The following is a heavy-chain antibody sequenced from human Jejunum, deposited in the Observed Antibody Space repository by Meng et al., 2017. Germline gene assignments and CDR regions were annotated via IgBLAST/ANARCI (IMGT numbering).Heavy chain of an antibody. D-gene: IGHD4-11*01. J-gene: IGHJ4*02. CDR2: INDNGST. Sequence: QVKRQHWGAGLVKPSETLSRTCGVYGGSISDYYWTWIRQPPGTGLEWIGEINDNGSTNYSPSLKSRVNISVDTSKGQFYLRVSSVTAADTAVYYCARGNEYSNYGADFWGQGTLVTVSS. CDR1: GGSISDYY. V-gene: IGHV4-34*01. CDR3: ARGNEYSNYGADF.